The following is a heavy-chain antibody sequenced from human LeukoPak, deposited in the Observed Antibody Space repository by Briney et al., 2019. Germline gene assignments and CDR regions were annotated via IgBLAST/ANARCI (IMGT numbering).Heavy chain of an antibody. CDR2: VSGSEDNK. Sequence: GGSLRLSCAASGFTFSDYYMTWIRQAPGQGLEWISYVSGSEDNKYYADSVKGRFAISRDNAENSLHLQMNSLRVEDTAVYYCARDPGSSAFDYWGQGTLVTVSS. J-gene: IGHJ4*02. D-gene: IGHD5/OR15-5a*01. V-gene: IGHV3-11*04. CDR3: ARDPGSSAFDY. CDR1: GFTFSDYY.